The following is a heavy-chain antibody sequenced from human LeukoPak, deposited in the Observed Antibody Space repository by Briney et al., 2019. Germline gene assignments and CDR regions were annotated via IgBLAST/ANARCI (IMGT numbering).Heavy chain of an antibody. V-gene: IGHV3-11*01. CDR2: ISSSGSTI. CDR1: GFTFGDYY. D-gene: IGHD3-10*01. Sequence: GGSLRLSCAASGFTFGDYYMSWICQAPGKGLEWVSYISSSGSTIYYADSVKGRFTISRDNAKNSLYLQMNSLRAEDTAVYYCARDYGSGSSSNWFDPWGQGTLVTVSS. J-gene: IGHJ5*02. CDR3: ARDYGSGSSSNWFDP.